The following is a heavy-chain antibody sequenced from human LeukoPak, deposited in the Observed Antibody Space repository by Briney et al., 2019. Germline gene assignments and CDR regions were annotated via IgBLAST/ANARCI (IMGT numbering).Heavy chain of an antibody. V-gene: IGHV4-61*05. CDR3: WGSSYYYYMDV. Sequence: PSETLSLTCTVSGGSISSSSYYWGWIRQPPGKGLEWIGYIYYSGSTNYNPSLKSRVTISVDKSKNQFSLKLSSVTAADTAVYYCWGSSYYYYMDVWGKGTTVTVSS. CDR1: GGSISSSSYY. J-gene: IGHJ6*03. CDR2: IYYSGST. D-gene: IGHD7-27*01.